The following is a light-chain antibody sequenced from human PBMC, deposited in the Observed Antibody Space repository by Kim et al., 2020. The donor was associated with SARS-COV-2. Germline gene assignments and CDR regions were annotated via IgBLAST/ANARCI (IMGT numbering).Light chain of an antibody. CDR2: YDS. Sequence: PGKAARSTCGGNNLGTKGVHRYQQKPGQAPVLAIYYDSDRRSGIPERFSGSKSGNTATLTISRVEAGDEADYYCQVWDSSSDRNWVFGGGTKLTVL. CDR1: NLGTKG. CDR3: QVWDSSSDRNWV. V-gene: IGLV3-21*04. J-gene: IGLJ3*02.